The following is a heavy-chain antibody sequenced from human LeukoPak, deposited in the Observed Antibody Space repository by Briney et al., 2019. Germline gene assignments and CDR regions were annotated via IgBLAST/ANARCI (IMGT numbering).Heavy chain of an antibody. CDR2: IYSGGST. CDR1: GFTVSSNY. CDR3: SGAREYYDILTGYSSYYFDY. J-gene: IGHJ4*02. D-gene: IGHD3-9*01. Sequence: GGSLRLSCTASGFTVSSNYMSWVRQAPGKGPEWVSVIYSGGSTYYADSVKGRFTISRDSSKNTLYLQMNSLRAEDTAVYYCSGAREYYDILTGYSSYYFDYWGQGTLVTVSS. V-gene: IGHV3-53*01.